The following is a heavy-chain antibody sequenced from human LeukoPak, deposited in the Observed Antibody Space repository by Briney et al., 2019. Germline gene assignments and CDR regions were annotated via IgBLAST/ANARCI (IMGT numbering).Heavy chain of an antibody. Sequence: GGSLRLSCAASGFTFSSYWMSWVRQAPGKGLEWVANIKQDGSEKYYVDSVKGRFTISRDNAKNSLYLQMNSLRAEDTAVYYCAREDSSDPSDYGMDVWGQGTTVTVSS. CDR2: IKQDGSEK. CDR1: GFTFSSYW. V-gene: IGHV3-7*01. CDR3: AREDSSDPSDYGMDV. D-gene: IGHD6-19*01. J-gene: IGHJ6*02.